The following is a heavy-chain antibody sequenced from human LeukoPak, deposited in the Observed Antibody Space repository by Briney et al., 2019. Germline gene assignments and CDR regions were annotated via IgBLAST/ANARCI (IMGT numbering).Heavy chain of an antibody. V-gene: IGHV3-15*01. J-gene: IGHJ5*02. Sequence: GGSLRLSCAASGFTFSNAWMSWVRQAPGKGLEWVGRIKSQTDGGTTDYAAPVKGRFTISRDDSKNTLYLQMNSLKTEDTAVYYCTTDLYLNPMGAWGQGTLVTVSS. D-gene: IGHD3-16*01. CDR3: TTDLYLNPMGA. CDR2: IKSQTDGGTT. CDR1: GFTFSNAW.